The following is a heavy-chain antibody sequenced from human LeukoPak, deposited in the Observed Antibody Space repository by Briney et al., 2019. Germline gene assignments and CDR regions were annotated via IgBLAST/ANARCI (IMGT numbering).Heavy chain of an antibody. J-gene: IGHJ4*02. CDR3: ARDYAPYDSSGYYLPAC. CDR1: GGTFSSYA. Sequence: SVKVSCKASGGTFSSYAISWVRQAPGQGLEWMGGIIPIFGTANYAQKFQGRVTITTDESTSTAYMELSSLRSEDTAVYYCARDYAPYDSSGYYLPACWGQGTLVTVSS. CDR2: IIPIFGTA. D-gene: IGHD3-22*01. V-gene: IGHV1-69*05.